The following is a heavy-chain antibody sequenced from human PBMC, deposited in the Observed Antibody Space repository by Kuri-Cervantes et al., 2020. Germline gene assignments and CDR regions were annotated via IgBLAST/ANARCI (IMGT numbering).Heavy chain of an antibody. J-gene: IGHJ4*02. CDR2: ISGSGGST. CDR3: AKVRRITIFGVVTAFDY. CDR1: GFTFSSYA. Sequence: GESLKISCAASGFTFSSYAMSWVRQAPGKGLEWVSAISGSGGSTYYADSVKGRFTISRDNSKNTLYLQMNSLRAEDTAVYYCAKVRRITIFGVVTAFDYWGQGTLVTVSS. D-gene: IGHD3-3*01. V-gene: IGHV3-23*01.